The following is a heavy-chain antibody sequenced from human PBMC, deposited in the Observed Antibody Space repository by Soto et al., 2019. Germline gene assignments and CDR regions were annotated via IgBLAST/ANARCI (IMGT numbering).Heavy chain of an antibody. J-gene: IGHJ6*03. V-gene: IGHV1-8*01. CDR1: GCTFTSYD. Sequence: ASVKVSCKASGCTFTSYDINWVRQATGQGLEWMGWMNPNSGNTGYAQKFQGRVTMTRNTSISTAYMELSSLRSEDTAVYYCARGPGPPDYYYYYMDVWGKGTTVTVSS. D-gene: IGHD2-2*01. CDR3: ARGPGPPDYYYYYMDV. CDR2: MNPNSGNT.